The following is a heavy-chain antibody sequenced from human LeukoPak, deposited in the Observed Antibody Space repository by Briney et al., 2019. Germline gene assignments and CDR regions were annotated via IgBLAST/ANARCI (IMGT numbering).Heavy chain of an antibody. CDR2: ISSGDNT. CDR3: GRLTN. Sequence: PGGSLRLSFGASGFTVSTSYMSWVRQAPGKGLEWVSVISSGDNTYYADSVKGRFTISRDNSKNTVYLQMNSLRAEDTAVYYCGRLTNWGQGIVVTVSS. D-gene: IGHD1-1*01. CDR1: GFTVSTSY. J-gene: IGHJ4*02. V-gene: IGHV3-53*01.